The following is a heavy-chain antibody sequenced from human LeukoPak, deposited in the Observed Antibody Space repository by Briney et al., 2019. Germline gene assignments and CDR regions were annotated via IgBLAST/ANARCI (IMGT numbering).Heavy chain of an antibody. CDR3: IHPGNIDLG. CDR2: IYSGGST. Sequence: GGSLRLSCAASGFTVSSNYMTWVRQAPGKGLEWVSVIYSGGSTYYADSVKGRFSISRDNSRSTLYLEMNSLRAEDTAIYYCIHPGNIDLGRGQGTLVTVSS. V-gene: IGHV3-53*01. J-gene: IGHJ4*02. CDR1: GFTVSSNY. D-gene: IGHD1-1*01.